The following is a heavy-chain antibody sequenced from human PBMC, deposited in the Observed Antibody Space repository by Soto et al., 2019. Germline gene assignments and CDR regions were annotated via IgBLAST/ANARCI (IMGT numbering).Heavy chain of an antibody. J-gene: IGHJ4*02. CDR1: GGTFGSYA. CDR2: IIPVSGAA. V-gene: IGHV1-69*01. CDR3: ATALGCRSTSCTLDY. Sequence: QVQLVQSGAEVKKPGSSVKVSCKASGGTFGSYAFSWVRQAPGQGLEWMGGIIPVSGAAHYAQKFQGRVTMSTDESTSTAYMELSSLSSQYTAVYYCATALGCRSTSCTLDYWGQGTRVIVSS. D-gene: IGHD2-2*01.